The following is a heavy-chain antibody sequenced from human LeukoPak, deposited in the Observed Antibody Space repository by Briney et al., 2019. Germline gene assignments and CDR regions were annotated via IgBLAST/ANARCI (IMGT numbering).Heavy chain of an antibody. V-gene: IGHV3-7*05. J-gene: IGHJ4*02. CDR2: IKQDGSEK. D-gene: IGHD1-26*01. CDR3: ANALGAHYFDS. CDR1: GFTFSTHW. Sequence: GGSLRLSCAASGFTFSTHWMIWVRQAPGKGLEWVANIKQDGSEKYYVDSVKGRFIISRDNAKNSLYLQMYSLRAEDTVVYYCANALGAHYFDSWGQGTLVTVSS.